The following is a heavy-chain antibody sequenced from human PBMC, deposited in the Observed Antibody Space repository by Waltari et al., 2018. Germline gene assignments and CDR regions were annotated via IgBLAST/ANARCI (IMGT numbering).Heavy chain of an antibody. Sequence: QVQLVQSGAEVKKPGASVKVSCKASGYTFTSYYMHWVRQAPGQGLEWMGIINPSGGSTSYAQKFQGRVTMTRDTSTSTVYMELSSLRSEDTAVYYCATTAVALGVYYYYGMDVWGQGTTVTVSS. V-gene: IGHV1-46*01. CDR1: GYTFTSYY. D-gene: IGHD7-27*01. CDR2: INPSGGST. CDR3: ATTAVALGVYYYYGMDV. J-gene: IGHJ6*02.